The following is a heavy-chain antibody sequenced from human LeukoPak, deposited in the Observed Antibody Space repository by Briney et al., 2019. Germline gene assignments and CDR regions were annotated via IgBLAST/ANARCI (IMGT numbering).Heavy chain of an antibody. Sequence: SVKVSFKASGGTFSSYAISWVRHAPGQGLEWMGGIIPIFGTANYAQEYQGRVTITTDESKSTAYMELSSLRSEDTAVYYCARDRGYSYGYWFDPWGQGTLVTVSS. J-gene: IGHJ5*02. D-gene: IGHD5-18*01. V-gene: IGHV1-69*05. CDR1: GGTFSSYA. CDR3: ARDRGYSYGYWFDP. CDR2: IIPIFGTA.